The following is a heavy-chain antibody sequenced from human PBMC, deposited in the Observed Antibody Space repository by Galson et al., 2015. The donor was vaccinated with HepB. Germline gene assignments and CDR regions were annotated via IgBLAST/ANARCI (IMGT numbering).Heavy chain of an antibody. D-gene: IGHD3-10*01. Sequence: SLRLSCAASGFTFSSYWMNWVRQAPGKGLEWVANIKQDGSEKYYVDSVKGRFTISRDNAKNSLYLQMNSLRAEDTAVYYCARDTRGSGAYFDYWGQGTLVTVSS. V-gene: IGHV3-7*03. CDR1: GFTFSSYW. J-gene: IGHJ4*02. CDR3: ARDTRGSGAYFDY. CDR2: IKQDGSEK.